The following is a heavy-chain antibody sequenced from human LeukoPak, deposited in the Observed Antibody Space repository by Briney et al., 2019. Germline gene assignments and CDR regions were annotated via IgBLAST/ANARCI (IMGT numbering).Heavy chain of an antibody. CDR1: GGSISSYY. J-gene: IGHJ5*02. V-gene: IGHV4-4*07. D-gene: IGHD3-3*01. CDR2: IYTSGST. Sequence: SETLSLTCTVSGGSISSYYWSWIRQPAGKGLEWIGRIYTSGSTNYNPSLKSRVTMSVDTSKNQFSLKLSSVTAADTAVYYCARETYDFWSGYSPSWFDPWGQGTLVTVSS. CDR3: ARETYDFWSGYSPSWFDP.